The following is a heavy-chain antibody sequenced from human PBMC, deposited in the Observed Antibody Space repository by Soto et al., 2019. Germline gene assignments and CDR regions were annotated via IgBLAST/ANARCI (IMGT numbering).Heavy chain of an antibody. V-gene: IGHV4-30-4*01. J-gene: IGHJ4*02. CDR2: IYYNGRT. Sequence: SSETLSLTCTVSGGSISSDDYYWSWIRQPPGKGLEWIGYIYYNGRTDYNPSLKSRVIISIDTSKNQFSLRLYSVTAADTAVYYCASREEARPFWGQGTLVTVSS. CDR1: GGSISSDDYY. CDR3: ASREEARPF. D-gene: IGHD6-6*01.